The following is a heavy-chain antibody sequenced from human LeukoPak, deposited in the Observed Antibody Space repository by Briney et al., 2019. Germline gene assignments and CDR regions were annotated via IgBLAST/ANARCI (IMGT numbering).Heavy chain of an antibody. CDR3: AREVPAATYSYYYYGMDV. D-gene: IGHD2-2*01. V-gene: IGHV3-74*01. CDR2: LNSDGSST. J-gene: IGHJ6*02. Sequence: PGGSLRLSCAASVFTFSSYWMHWVRQAPGKGLVWVSRLNSDGSSTSYADSVKGRFTISRDNAKNTLYLQMNSLRAEDTAVYYCAREVPAATYSYYYYGMDVWGQGTTVTVSS. CDR1: VFTFSSYW.